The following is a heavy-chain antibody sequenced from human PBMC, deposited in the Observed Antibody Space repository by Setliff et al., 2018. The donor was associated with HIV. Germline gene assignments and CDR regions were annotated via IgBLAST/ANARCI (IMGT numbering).Heavy chain of an antibody. J-gene: IGHJ4*02. D-gene: IGHD1-26*01. Sequence: PGESLKISCAASGFTFSSYSTNWVRQAPGKGLEWVSSISSSSSYIYYADSVKGRFTISRDNAKNSLYLQMNSLRAEDTAVYYCSYTKGEDFDYWGQGTLVTVSS. V-gene: IGHV3-21*01. CDR2: ISSSSSYI. CDR1: GFTFSSYS. CDR3: SYTKGEDFDY.